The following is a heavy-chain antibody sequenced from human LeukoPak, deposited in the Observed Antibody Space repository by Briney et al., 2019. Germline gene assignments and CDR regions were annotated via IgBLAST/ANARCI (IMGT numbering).Heavy chain of an antibody. V-gene: IGHV4-34*01. CDR1: GESFSGYY. J-gene: IGHJ4*02. Sequence: PSETLSLTCAVYGESFSGYYWSWIRQPPGKGLEWIGEINHSGSTNYNPSLKSRVTISVDTSKNQFSLKLSSVTAADTAVYYCARGAGDTAMAYWGQGTLVTVSS. CDR3: ARGAGDTAMAY. D-gene: IGHD5-18*01. CDR2: INHSGST.